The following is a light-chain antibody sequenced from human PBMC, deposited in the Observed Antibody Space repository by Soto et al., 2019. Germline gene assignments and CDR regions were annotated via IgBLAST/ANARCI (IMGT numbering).Light chain of an antibody. CDR1: SSDVGGYNY. Sequence: QSVLTQPASVSGSPGQSITISCTGTSSDVGGYNYVSWYQQYPGKAPKLMIYEVSNRPSGVSNRFSGSKSGNTASLTISGIQAEDEADYYCSSYTTSSTHWVFGGGTKLTVL. J-gene: IGLJ3*02. CDR2: EVS. CDR3: SSYTTSSTHWV. V-gene: IGLV2-14*01.